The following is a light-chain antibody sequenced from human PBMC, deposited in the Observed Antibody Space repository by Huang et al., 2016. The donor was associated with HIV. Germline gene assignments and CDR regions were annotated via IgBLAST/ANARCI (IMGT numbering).Light chain of an antibody. Sequence: SCRASQTISSNLAWYQQKPGQAPRLLIYGLSTRAAHIPTRFSGSGSGTDFTLTISSLQSEDSAVYYCQQYNIWSSVTFGQGTKVEVK. V-gene: IGKV3-15*01. CDR2: GLS. CDR3: QQYNIWSSVT. CDR1: QTISSN. J-gene: IGKJ1*01.